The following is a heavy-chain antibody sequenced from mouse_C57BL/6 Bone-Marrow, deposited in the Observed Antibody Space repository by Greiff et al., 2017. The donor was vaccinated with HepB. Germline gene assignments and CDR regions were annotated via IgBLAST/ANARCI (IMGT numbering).Heavy chain of an antibody. CDR2: IRNKANGYTT. CDR1: GFTFTDYY. CDR3: ARYIGYDYDYFDY. J-gene: IGHJ2*01. D-gene: IGHD2-4*01. Sequence: EVQLVESGGGLVQPGGSLSLSCAASGFTFTDYYMSWVRQPPGKALEWLGFIRNKANGYTTEYSASVKGRFTISRDNSQSILYLQMNALRAEDSATYYCARYIGYDYDYFDYWGQGTTLTVSS. V-gene: IGHV7-3*01.